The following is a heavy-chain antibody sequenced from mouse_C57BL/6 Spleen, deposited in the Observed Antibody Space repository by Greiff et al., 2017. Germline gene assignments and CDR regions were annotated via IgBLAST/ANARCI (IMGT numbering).Heavy chain of an antibody. V-gene: IGHV5-16*01. Sequence: DVHLVESEGGLVQPGSSMKLSCTASGFTFSDYYMAWVRQVPEKGLEWVANINYDGSSTYYLDSLKSRFIISRDNAKNILYLQMSSLKSEDTATYYCAREGYDENYFDYWGQGTTLTVSS. CDR1: GFTFSDYY. CDR2: INYDGSST. D-gene: IGHD2-2*01. CDR3: AREGYDENYFDY. J-gene: IGHJ2*01.